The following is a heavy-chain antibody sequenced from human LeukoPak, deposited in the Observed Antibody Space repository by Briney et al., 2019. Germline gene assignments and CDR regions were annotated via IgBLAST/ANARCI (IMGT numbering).Heavy chain of an antibody. D-gene: IGHD3-22*01. Sequence: ASVKVSCKASGYTFTSYYMHWVRQAPGQGLEWMGIINPSGGSTSYAQKFQGRVTMTRDTSTSTAYMELRSLRSDDTAVYYCARAANYYDSSGGFQHWGQGTLVTVSS. J-gene: IGHJ1*01. CDR3: ARAANYYDSSGGFQH. V-gene: IGHV1-46*01. CDR1: GYTFTSYY. CDR2: INPSGGST.